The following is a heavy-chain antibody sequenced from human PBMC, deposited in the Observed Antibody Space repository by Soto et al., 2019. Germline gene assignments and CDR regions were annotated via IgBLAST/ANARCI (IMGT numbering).Heavy chain of an antibody. CDR2: IIPIFGTA. CDR3: ARCSFYDSSGYYYYYYYGMDV. Sequence: QVQLVQSGAEVKKPGSSVKVSCKASGGTFSSYAISWVRQAPGQGLEWMGGIIPIFGTANYAQKFQGRVTITADESTSTAYMELSSLRSEDTAVYYCARCSFYDSSGYYYYYYYGMDVWGQGTTVTVSS. CDR1: GGTFSSYA. D-gene: IGHD3-22*01. V-gene: IGHV1-69*12. J-gene: IGHJ6*02.